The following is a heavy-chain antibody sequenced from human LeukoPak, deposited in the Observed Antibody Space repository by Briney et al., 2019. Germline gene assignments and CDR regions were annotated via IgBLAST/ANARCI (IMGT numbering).Heavy chain of an antibody. V-gene: IGHV3-53*01. D-gene: IGHD5-12*01. CDR1: GFTISSNY. CDR2: IYSGGGI. J-gene: IGHJ4*02. CDR3: ARDGAVTGYDPIDY. Sequence: GGSLRLSCAASGFTISSNYMSWVRQAPGKGLEWVSVIYSGGGIYYADSVKGRFTISRDNAKNSLYLQMNSLRAEDTAVYYCARDGAVTGYDPIDYWGQGTLVTVSS.